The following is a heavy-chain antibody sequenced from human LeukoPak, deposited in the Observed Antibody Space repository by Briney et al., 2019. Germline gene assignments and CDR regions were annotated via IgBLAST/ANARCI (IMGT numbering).Heavy chain of an antibody. CDR3: KSGGAAPGSFDN. Sequence: GGSLRLSCAASGFTFSDHYMDWVRQAPGKGLEWVANIKYDGDEEYYVDSVKGRFTIPRDNAKNSLYLQLNSLRVEDTAVYYCKSGGAAPGSFDNWGQGTLVTVSP. CDR1: GFTFSDHY. D-gene: IGHD6-13*01. CDR2: IKYDGDEE. V-gene: IGHV3-7*01. J-gene: IGHJ4*02.